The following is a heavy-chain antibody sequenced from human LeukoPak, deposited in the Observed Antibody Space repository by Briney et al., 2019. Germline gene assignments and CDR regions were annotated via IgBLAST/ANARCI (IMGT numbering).Heavy chain of an antibody. V-gene: IGHV3-7*01. CDR3: AREQDRPKSSFDY. CDR1: GFTFSSYW. CDR2: IKQDGSEK. J-gene: IGHJ4*02. Sequence: GGSLRLSCAASGFTFSSYWMSWVRQAPGKGLEWVANIKQDGSEKYYVDSVKGRFTISRDNAKNSLYLQMNSLRAEDTAVYYCAREQDRPKSSFDYWGQGTLVTVSS. D-gene: IGHD1-14*01.